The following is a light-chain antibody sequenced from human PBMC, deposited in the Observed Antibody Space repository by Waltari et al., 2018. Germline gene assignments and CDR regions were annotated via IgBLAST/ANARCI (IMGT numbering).Light chain of an antibody. V-gene: IGKV3-20*01. CDR1: QSVSSTY. J-gene: IGKJ4*01. CDR3: QQDGPSPKIT. CDR2: GAS. Sequence: EIVLTQSPGTLSLSPGERVTLSCRASQSVSSTYLAWYQQKPGQAPRLLIYGASSRATGIPDRFGGSGSGTDFSLTISRLEPEDVGVYYCQQDGPSPKITFGGGTKVQIK.